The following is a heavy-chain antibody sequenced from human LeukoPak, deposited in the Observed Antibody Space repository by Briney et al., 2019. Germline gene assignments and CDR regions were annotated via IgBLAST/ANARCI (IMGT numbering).Heavy chain of an antibody. CDR3: ATSPHFDWLPGGFDY. CDR1: GYTLTELS. Sequence: ASVKVSCKVSGYTLTELSMHWVRQAPGKGLEWMGGFDPEDGETIYAQKFQGRVTMTEDTSTDTAYMELSSLRSEDTAVYYCATSPHFDWLPGGFDYWGQGTLVTVSS. D-gene: IGHD3-9*01. V-gene: IGHV1-24*01. J-gene: IGHJ4*02. CDR2: FDPEDGET.